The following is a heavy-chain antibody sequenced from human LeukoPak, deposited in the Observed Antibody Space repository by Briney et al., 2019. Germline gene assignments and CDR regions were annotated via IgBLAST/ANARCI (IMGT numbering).Heavy chain of an antibody. CDR3: AKARVAAAGTGAFDV. V-gene: IGHV3-21*04. J-gene: IGHJ3*01. D-gene: IGHD6-13*01. Sequence: GGSLRLSCAASGFTFSSYSMNWVRQAPGKGLEWVSSISSSSSYIYYADSVKGRFTISRDNAKNSLYLQMNSLGDEDTAVYFCAKARVAAAGTGAFDVWGQGTTVTVSS. CDR2: ISSSSSYI. CDR1: GFTFSSYS.